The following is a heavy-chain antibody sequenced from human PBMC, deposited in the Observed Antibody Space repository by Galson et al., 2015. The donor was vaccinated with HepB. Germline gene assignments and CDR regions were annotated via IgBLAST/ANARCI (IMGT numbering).Heavy chain of an antibody. CDR2: IKQDGSEK. V-gene: IGHV3-7*01. CDR3: ARVYFGSGSSSAYWYFDL. J-gene: IGHJ2*01. D-gene: IGHD3-10*01. Sequence: SLRLSCAASGFTLGSYWMSWVRQAPGKGLEWVANIKQDGSEKSYVDSVKGRFTISRDNAKNSLYLQMSSLRDEDTAVYYCARVYFGSGSSSAYWYFDLWGRGALVTVSS. CDR1: GFTLGSYW.